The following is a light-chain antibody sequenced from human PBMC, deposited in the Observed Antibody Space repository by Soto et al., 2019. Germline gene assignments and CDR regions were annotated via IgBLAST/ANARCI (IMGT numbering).Light chain of an antibody. J-gene: IGKJ2*01. V-gene: IGKV1-39*01. Sequence: DIQMTQSPSSLSASVGDRVTITCRASQTISTYLNWYQQKPGKDPKLLIYAAYSLQSGVPSRFSGSGSGADFTLTISSLQPEDFATYYCQQSLGIPYTFGQGTKMEIK. CDR2: AAY. CDR3: QQSLGIPYT. CDR1: QTISTY.